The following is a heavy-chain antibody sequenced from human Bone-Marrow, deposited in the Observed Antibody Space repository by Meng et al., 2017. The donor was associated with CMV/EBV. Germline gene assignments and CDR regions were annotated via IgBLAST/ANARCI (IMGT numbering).Heavy chain of an antibody. V-gene: IGHV3-74*01. Sequence: AVSGFTFSSYWMHWVRQAPGKGLVWVSRINTDGSSTNYAGSVKGRFTISRDNAKNTLYLQMNSLRAEDTAVYYCARAPYGANFWFDSWGQGTLVTVSS. J-gene: IGHJ5*01. CDR3: ARAPYGANFWFDS. D-gene: IGHD4-23*01. CDR2: INTDGSST. CDR1: GFTFSSYW.